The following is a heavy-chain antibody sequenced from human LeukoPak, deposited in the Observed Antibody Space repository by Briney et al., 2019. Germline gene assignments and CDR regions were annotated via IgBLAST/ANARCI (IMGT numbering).Heavy chain of an antibody. CDR3: AKAGSSSWYATQFDF. CDR2: ISGSGGST. Sequence: GGPLRLSCAASGFTFSSYAMSWVRQAPGKGLEWVSGISGSGGSTYYADSVKGRFTMSSDNSKNTLYLQMNSLRAEDTAVYACAKAGSSSWYATQFDFWGRGALVTVSS. V-gene: IGHV3-23*01. CDR1: GFTFSSYA. D-gene: IGHD6-13*01. J-gene: IGHJ4*02.